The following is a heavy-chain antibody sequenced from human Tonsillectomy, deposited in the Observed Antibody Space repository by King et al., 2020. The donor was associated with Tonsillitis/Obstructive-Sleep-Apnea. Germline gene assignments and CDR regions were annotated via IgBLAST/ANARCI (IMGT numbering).Heavy chain of an antibody. V-gene: IGHV3-15*01. CDR2: IKSKTSGGAA. J-gene: IGHJ4*02. CDR1: GLNFKNAW. CDR3: ITDPGDYEDY. Sequence: VQLVESGGGLVKPGGSLRLPCASSGLNFKNAWMSWVRQVPGKGLAWVGRIKSKTSGGAADYAAPGKGRCTISRDVSQDTLGPQMNSLKTEDTAVYYCITDPGDYEDYWGQGTPVSVSS. D-gene: IGHD2-21*02.